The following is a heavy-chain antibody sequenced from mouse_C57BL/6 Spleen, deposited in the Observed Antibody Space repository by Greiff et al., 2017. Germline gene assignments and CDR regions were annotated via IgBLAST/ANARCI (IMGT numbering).Heavy chain of an antibody. Sequence: VQLQQSGAELVKPGASVKISCKASGYAFSSYWMNWVKQRPGKGLEWIGQIYPGDGDTNYNGKFKGKATLTADKSSSTAYMQLSSLTSEDSAVYFCAREHYYGSSYTYFDVWGTGTTVTVSS. CDR3: AREHYYGSSYTYFDV. D-gene: IGHD1-1*01. CDR1: GYAFSSYW. V-gene: IGHV1-80*01. CDR2: IYPGDGDT. J-gene: IGHJ1*03.